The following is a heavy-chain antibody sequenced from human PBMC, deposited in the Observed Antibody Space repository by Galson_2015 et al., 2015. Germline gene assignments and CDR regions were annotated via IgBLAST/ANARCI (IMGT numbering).Heavy chain of an antibody. J-gene: IGHJ2*01. CDR1: GYSFTSYW. Sequence: QSGAEVKKPGESLRISCKGSGYSFTSYWISWVRQMPGKGLEWMGRIDPSDSYTNYSPSFQGHVTISADKSISTAYLQWSSLKASDTAMYYCARQTGIAAAAIYFDLWGRGTLVTVSS. CDR2: IDPSDSYT. D-gene: IGHD6-13*01. CDR3: ARQTGIAAAAIYFDL. V-gene: IGHV5-10-1*01.